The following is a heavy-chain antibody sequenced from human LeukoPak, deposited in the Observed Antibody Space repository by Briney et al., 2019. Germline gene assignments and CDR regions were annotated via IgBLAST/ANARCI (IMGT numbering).Heavy chain of an antibody. D-gene: IGHD4-17*01. CDR1: GGSISSSNW. CDR2: IYHSGST. Sequence: SETLSLTCAVSGGSISSSNWWSWVRQPPGKGLEWIGEIYHSGSTNYNPSLKSRVTISVDKSKNQFSLKLSSVTAADTAVYYCARDLVDYGDYVDWFDPWGQGTLVTVSS. V-gene: IGHV4-4*02. CDR3: ARDLVDYGDYVDWFDP. J-gene: IGHJ5*02.